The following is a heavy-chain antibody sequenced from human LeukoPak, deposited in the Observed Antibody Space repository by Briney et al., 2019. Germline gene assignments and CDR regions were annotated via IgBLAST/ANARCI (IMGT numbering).Heavy chain of an antibody. CDR3: ARDSGYYREESL. J-gene: IGHJ4*02. CDR1: GGTFSSYA. D-gene: IGHD3-3*01. Sequence: SVKVSCTASGGTFSSYAISWVRQAPGQGLEWMGGIIPIFGTANYAQKFQGRVTITADESTSTAYMELSSLRSEDTAVYYCARDSGYYREESLWGQGTLVTVSS. V-gene: IGHV1-69*13. CDR2: IIPIFGTA.